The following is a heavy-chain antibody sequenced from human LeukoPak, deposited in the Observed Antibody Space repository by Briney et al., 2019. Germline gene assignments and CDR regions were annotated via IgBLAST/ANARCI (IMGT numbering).Heavy chain of an antibody. CDR3: ARCAPIYDYNKYGIMDY. CDR1: GFIVSTIF. J-gene: IGHJ4*02. V-gene: IGHV3-66*01. Sequence: GGSLRLSCVAPGFIVSTIFMTWVRDAPGKGLEWVSILFSGCGIKDADYVKGAFTISKDKSKNTLYLKLNILRCEVSAVNNCARCAPIYDYNKYGIMDYWGQGTLVTVSS. CDR2: LFSGCGI. D-gene: IGHD4-11*01.